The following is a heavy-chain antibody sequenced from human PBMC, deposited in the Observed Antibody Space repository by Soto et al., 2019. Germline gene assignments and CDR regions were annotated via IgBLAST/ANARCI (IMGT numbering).Heavy chain of an antibody. V-gene: IGHV5-10-1*01. D-gene: IGHD1-26*01. CDR3: ARQSPYTGSYYVLFDH. CDR2: IDPSDSYP. J-gene: IGHJ4*02. Sequence: GESLKISCKGSGYSFTYYYINWVRQVPGKGLEWMGKIDPSDSYPSYSPSFQGHVTISVDESTNTAYLQWSSLKASDTAMYYCARQSPYTGSYYVLFDHWGQGTQVTVSS. CDR1: GYSFTYYY.